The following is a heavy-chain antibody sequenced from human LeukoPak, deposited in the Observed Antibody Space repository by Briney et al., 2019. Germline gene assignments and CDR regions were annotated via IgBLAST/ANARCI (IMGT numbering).Heavy chain of an antibody. CDR3: ARELFGSGSYPDY. V-gene: IGHV3-33*01. CDR1: GITFNA. Sequence: GGSLRLSCAVSGITFNAIHWVRQAPGKGLEWVALTWYDGSNQYYADSVKGRFTISRDNSKNMVYLHMNSLRADDTAVYYCARELFGSGSYPDYWGQGTLVTVSS. J-gene: IGHJ4*02. CDR2: TWYDGSNQ. D-gene: IGHD3-10*01.